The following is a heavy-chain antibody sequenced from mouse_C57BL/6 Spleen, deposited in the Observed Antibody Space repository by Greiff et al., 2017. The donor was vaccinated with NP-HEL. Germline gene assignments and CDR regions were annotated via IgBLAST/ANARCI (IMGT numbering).Heavy chain of an antibody. CDR2: IYPGDGDT. CDR3: AGAGKGAWFAY. J-gene: IGHJ3*01. D-gene: IGHD3-3*01. V-gene: IGHV1-82*01. CDR1: GYAFSSSW. Sequence: QVQLKQSGPELVKPGASVKISCKASGYAFSSSWMNWVKQRPGKGLEWIGRIYPGDGDTNYNGKFKGKATLTADKSSSTAYMQLSSLTSEDSAVYFCAGAGKGAWFAYWGQGTLVTVSA.